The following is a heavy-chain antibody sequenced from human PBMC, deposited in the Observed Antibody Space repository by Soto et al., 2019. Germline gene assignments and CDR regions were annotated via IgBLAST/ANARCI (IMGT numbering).Heavy chain of an antibody. CDR1: GFTFSTYS. D-gene: IGHD2-2*02. CDR3: AREYTAWPLAYGLDV. V-gene: IGHV3-21*01. Sequence: GGSLRLSCVGSGFTFSTYSINWVRQAPGKGLEWVSSISSRSDIYYADSVKGRFTISRDNAKNSVSLQMNSLRAEDTAVYYCAREYTAWPLAYGLDVWGQGTTVTVSS. CDR2: ISSRSDI. J-gene: IGHJ6*02.